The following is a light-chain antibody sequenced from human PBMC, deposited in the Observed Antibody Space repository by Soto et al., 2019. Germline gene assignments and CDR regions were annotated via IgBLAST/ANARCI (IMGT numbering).Light chain of an antibody. Sequence: EIVLTQSPATLSLSPGERATLPCRASQSVSSYLAWYQQKPGQAPRLLIYDASNRATGIPARFSGSGSGTDFTLTFSSLEPEDFAVYYCQQRSNWLTFGGGTKVDI. CDR3: QQRSNWLT. V-gene: IGKV3-11*01. CDR1: QSVSSY. CDR2: DAS. J-gene: IGKJ4*01.